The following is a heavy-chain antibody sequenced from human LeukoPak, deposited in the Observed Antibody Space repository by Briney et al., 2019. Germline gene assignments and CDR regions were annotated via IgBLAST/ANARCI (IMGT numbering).Heavy chain of an antibody. Sequence: PGGSLRLSCAASGFTFSSYAMSWVRQAPGKGLEWVSAISGSGGSTYYADSVKGRFTISRDNSKNTLYLQMNSLRAEDTAVYYCAKAGDSSSWYEDFDYWGQGTLVTVSS. D-gene: IGHD6-13*01. CDR2: ISGSGGST. V-gene: IGHV3-23*01. CDR3: AKAGDSSSWYEDFDY. CDR1: GFTFSSYA. J-gene: IGHJ4*02.